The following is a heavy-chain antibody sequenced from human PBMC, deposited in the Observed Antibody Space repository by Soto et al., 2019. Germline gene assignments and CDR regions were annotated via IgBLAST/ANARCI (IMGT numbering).Heavy chain of an antibody. CDR3: ARHPRYYDLLTGYFPNDAFYI. CDR1: YGKIINFG. J-gene: IGHJ3*02. Sequence: TVVYGKIINFGCSWIMKKTGKGLEWIGYIYYSGSTNYNPSLKSRVTISVDTSKNQFSLKLSSVTAADTAVYYCARHPRYYDLLTGYFPNDAFYIWGQGTLVTVSS. CDR2: IYYSGST. D-gene: IGHD3-9*01. V-gene: IGHV4-59*08.